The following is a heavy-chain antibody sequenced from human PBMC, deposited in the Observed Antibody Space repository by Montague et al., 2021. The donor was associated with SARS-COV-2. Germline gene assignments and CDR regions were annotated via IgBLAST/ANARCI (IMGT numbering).Heavy chain of an antibody. CDR1: GFTLSNYN. CDR2: VSYSSTYI. J-gene: IGHJ4*02. D-gene: IGHD5-24*01. Sequence: SLRLSCAASGFTLSNYNMNWIRQAPGKGLEWVSSVSYSSTYIYYADSVKGRFSISRDNAQNSLSLQMNNLRADDTAVYYCARDQSPMGFDYWGQGTLVTVSS. V-gene: IGHV3-21*03. CDR3: ARDQSPMGFDY.